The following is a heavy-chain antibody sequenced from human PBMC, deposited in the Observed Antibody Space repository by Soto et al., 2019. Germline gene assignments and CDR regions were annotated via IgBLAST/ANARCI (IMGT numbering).Heavy chain of an antibody. J-gene: IGHJ6*02. CDR2: IYPGDSDT. CDR3: ARPTTYYDFWSGYIGEGYYGMDV. V-gene: IGHV5-51*01. Sequence: GESLKISCKGSGYSFTSYWIGWVRQMPGKGLEWMGIIYPGDSDTRYSPSFQGQFTISADKSISTAYLQWSSLKASDTAMYYCARPTTYYDFWSGYIGEGYYGMDVWGQGTTVTVSS. D-gene: IGHD3-3*01. CDR1: GYSFTSYW.